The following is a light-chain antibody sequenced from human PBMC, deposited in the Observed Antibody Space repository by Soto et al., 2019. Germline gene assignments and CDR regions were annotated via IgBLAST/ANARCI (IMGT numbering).Light chain of an antibody. CDR1: SSDFSDYNY. J-gene: IGLJ1*01. V-gene: IGLV2-11*01. CDR2: DVS. CDR3: CSYAGSYTYV. Sequence: QSVLTQPRSVSGTPGQSVTISCTGTSSDFSDYNYVSWYQQHPGKVPKLMMYDVSKRPSGVPDRFSGSKSGNTASLTISGLQAEDEADYYCCSYAGSYTYVFGTGTKVTV.